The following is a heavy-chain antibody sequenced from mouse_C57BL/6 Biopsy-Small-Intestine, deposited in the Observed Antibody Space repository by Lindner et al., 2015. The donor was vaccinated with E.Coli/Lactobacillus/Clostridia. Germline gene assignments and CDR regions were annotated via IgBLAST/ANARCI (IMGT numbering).Heavy chain of an antibody. CDR2: IYPRSGNT. V-gene: IGHV1-81*01. CDR3: ARRLPYYFDY. Sequence: VQLQESGAELARPGASVKPSCKASGYTFTSYGISWVKQRTGQGLEWIGEIYPRSGNTYYNEKFKGKATLTADKSSSTAYMELRSLTSEDSAVYFCARRLPYYFDYWGQGTTLTVSS. CDR1: GYTFTSYG. D-gene: IGHD3-2*02. J-gene: IGHJ2*01.